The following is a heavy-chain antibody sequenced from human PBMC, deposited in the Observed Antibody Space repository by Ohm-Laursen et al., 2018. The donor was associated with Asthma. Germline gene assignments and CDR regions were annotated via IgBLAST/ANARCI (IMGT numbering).Heavy chain of an antibody. CDR3: ARDRQHYYDSSGRYNWFDP. CDR2: GGSYYDGGLK. J-gene: IGHJ5*02. V-gene: IGHV3-30-3*01. CDR1: GFTFRSYA. Sequence: SLRLSCAASGFTFRSYAMHWVRQAPGKGLEWVAVGGSYYDGGLKYYADSVNGRFTVSRDDSKNTLYLQMNSLRDEDTAVYYCARDRQHYYDSSGRYNWFDPWGQGTLVTVSS. D-gene: IGHD3-22*01.